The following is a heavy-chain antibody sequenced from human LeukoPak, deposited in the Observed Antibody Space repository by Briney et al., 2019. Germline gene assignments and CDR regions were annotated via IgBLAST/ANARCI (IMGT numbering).Heavy chain of an antibody. CDR1: GFTFSDHY. V-gene: IGHV3-72*01. J-gene: IGHJ6*02. Sequence: GGSLRLSCAASGFTFSDHYMDWVRQAPGKGLEWVGRTRNKANSYTTEYAASVKGRFTISRDDSKNSLYLQMGSLRAEDMAVYYCARDQGLRYFDWSRGFYYGMDVWGQGTTVTVSS. D-gene: IGHD3-9*01. CDR2: TRNKANSYTT. CDR3: ARDQGLRYFDWSRGFYYGMDV.